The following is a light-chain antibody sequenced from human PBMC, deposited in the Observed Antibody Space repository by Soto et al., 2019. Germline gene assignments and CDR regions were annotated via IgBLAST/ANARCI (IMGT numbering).Light chain of an antibody. Sequence: EIGLTQAPGTLSLSPGERATLSCRASQSVSSSYLSWYQQQPGQAPRLLIYGASSRATGIPDRFSGSGSVTAFTLTISRLEPQDFAVYYCQQYGSSSPWTFGHGTKVEIK. CDR2: GAS. J-gene: IGKJ1*01. CDR3: QQYGSSSPWT. V-gene: IGKV3-20*01. CDR1: QSVSSSY.